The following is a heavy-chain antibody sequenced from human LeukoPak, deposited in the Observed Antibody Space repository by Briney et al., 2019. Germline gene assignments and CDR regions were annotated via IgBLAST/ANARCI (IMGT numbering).Heavy chain of an antibody. CDR3: ARAWTDYWSLIRFFDL. J-gene: IGHJ2*01. CDR2: IKKDGSEK. Sequence: GGSLRLSCAASGFTVSSNYMSWVRQAPGKGLEWVANIKKDGSEKYYVDSVKGRFTISRDNAKSSLYLEMHSLRVEDTAVYYCARAWTDYWSLIRFFDLRGRGTLVTVSS. CDR1: GFTVSSNY. V-gene: IGHV3-7*01. D-gene: IGHD1-1*01.